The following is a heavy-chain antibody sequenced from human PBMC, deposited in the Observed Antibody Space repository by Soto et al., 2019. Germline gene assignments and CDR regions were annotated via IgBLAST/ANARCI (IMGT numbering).Heavy chain of an antibody. J-gene: IGHJ5*02. V-gene: IGHV1-69*12. CDR1: GGTFSSYA. D-gene: IGHD2-21*02. CDR2: IIPIFGTA. CDR3: ARAKGYCGGDCYSDWFDP. Sequence: QVQLVQSGAEVKKPGSSVKVSCKASGGTFSSYAISWVRQAPGQGLEWMGGIIPIFGTANYAQKFQGRVTITADESTSPAYMELSSLRSEDTAVYYCARAKGYCGGDCYSDWFDPWGQGTLVSVSS.